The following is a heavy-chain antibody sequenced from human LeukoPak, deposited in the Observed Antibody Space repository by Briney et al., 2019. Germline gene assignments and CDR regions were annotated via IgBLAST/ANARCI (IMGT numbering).Heavy chain of an antibody. J-gene: IGHJ4*02. V-gene: IGHV3-33*01. D-gene: IGHD6-13*01. CDR2: IWYDGSNK. CDR1: GFTFSSYG. Sequence: PGRSLRLSCAASGFTFSSYGMHWVRQAPGKGLEWVAVIWYDGSNKYYADSVKGRFTISRDNSKNTLYLQMNSLRAEDTAVYYCASGSSSWYGDYFDYWGQGTLVTVSS. CDR3: ASGSSSWYGDYFDY.